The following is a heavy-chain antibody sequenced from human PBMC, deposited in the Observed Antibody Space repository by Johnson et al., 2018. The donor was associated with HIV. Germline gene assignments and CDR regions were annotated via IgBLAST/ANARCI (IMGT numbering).Heavy chain of an antibody. V-gene: IGHV3-9*01. CDR1: GFTFDDYG. CDR3: ARAYYTFWSGYDAFDI. CDR2: ISWNSGDI. Sequence: QLVESGGGLVQPGRSLRLSCAASGFTFDDYGMHWVRQAPGKGLEWVSGISWNSGDIGYADSVKGQFSISRDNAKSSLYLQMNSLRAEDTAVYYCARAYYTFWSGYDAFDIWGQGTMVTVSS. D-gene: IGHD3-3*01. J-gene: IGHJ3*02.